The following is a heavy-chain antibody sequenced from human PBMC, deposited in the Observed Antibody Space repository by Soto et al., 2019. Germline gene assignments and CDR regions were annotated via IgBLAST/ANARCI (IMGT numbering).Heavy chain of an antibody. CDR3: ARAGRITMIVVVPRVGAFDI. CDR1: GGSISSYY. CDR2: IYYSGST. D-gene: IGHD3-22*01. V-gene: IGHV4-59*01. Sequence: SETLSLTCTVSGGSISSYYWSWIRQPPGKGLEWIGYIYYSGSTNYNPSLKSRVTISVDTSKNQFSLKLSSVTAADTAVYYCARAGRITMIVVVPRVGAFDIWGQGTLVTVSS. J-gene: IGHJ3*02.